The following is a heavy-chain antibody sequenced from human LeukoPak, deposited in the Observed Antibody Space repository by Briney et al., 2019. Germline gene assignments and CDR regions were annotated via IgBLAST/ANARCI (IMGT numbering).Heavy chain of an antibody. D-gene: IGHD2-2*01. V-gene: IGHV1-46*01. Sequence: ASVKVSCKASGYTFTSYYMHWVRQAPGQGLEWMGIINPSGGSTSYAQKFQGRVTMTRDTSTSTVYMELSSLRSEDTAVYYCAKKLWWDCSDTNCPKGDHFDPWGQGTLVTVSS. CDR1: GYTFTSYY. CDR3: AKKLWWDCSDTNCPKGDHFDP. CDR2: INPSGGST. J-gene: IGHJ5*02.